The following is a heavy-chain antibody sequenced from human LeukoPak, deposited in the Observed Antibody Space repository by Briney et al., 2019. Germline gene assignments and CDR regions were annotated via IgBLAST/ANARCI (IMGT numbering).Heavy chain of an antibody. J-gene: IGHJ4*02. V-gene: IGHV4-59*01. CDR2: IYYSGSA. Sequence: SETLSLTCAVSGGSISSYYWTWIRQPPGKGLEWIGYIYYSGSANYNPSLKGRVTISIDTSKNQCSLKLSSVTAADTAVYYFARGGTLDYWGQGTLVTVSS. D-gene: IGHD1-26*01. CDR1: GGSISSYY. CDR3: ARGGTLDY.